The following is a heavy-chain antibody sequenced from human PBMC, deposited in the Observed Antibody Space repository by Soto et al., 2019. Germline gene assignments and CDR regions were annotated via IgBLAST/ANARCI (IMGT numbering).Heavy chain of an antibody. CDR2: IYYSGST. CDR1: CGSISSGGYY. Sequence: PSETLSLTCTFSCGSISSGGYYWSWIRQHPGKGLEWIGYIYYSGSTYYNPSLKSRVTISVDTSKNQFSLKLSSVTAADTTVYYCARDYYDFWSGPYYYYGMDVWGQGTTVTVSS. V-gene: IGHV4-31*03. D-gene: IGHD3-3*01. J-gene: IGHJ6*02. CDR3: ARDYYDFWSGPYYYYGMDV.